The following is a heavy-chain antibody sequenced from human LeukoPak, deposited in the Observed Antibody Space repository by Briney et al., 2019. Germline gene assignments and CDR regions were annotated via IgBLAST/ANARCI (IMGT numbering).Heavy chain of an antibody. CDR3: ARLDRFGANYYYMDV. Sequence: KASETLSLTCTVSGGSISSYYWSWIRQPPEKGLEWIGYIYTSGSTNYHPSLKSRVTISVDTSKNQFSLKLYSVTAADTAVYYCARLDRFGANYYYMDVWGKGTSVTVSS. J-gene: IGHJ6*03. CDR1: GGSISSYY. CDR2: IYTSGST. D-gene: IGHD3-10*01. V-gene: IGHV4-4*09.